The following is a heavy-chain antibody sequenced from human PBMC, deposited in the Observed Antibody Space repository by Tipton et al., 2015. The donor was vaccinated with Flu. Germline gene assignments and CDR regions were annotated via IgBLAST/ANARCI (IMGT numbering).Heavy chain of an antibody. CDR2: IYSSGST. CDR3: AREKDSSGSEYFQH. CDR1: SYY. D-gene: IGHD6-19*01. Sequence: SYYWGWIRQPPGKGLEWIGCIYSSGSTYYNPSLKSRVTISLDTSKNQFSLKLSSVTAADTAVYYCAREKDSSGSEYFQHWGQGTLVTVSS. V-gene: IGHV4-39*07. J-gene: IGHJ1*01.